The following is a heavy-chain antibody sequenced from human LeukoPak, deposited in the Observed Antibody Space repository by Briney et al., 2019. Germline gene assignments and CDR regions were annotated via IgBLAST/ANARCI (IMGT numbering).Heavy chain of an antibody. CDR3: LGPILNDWFDP. CDR1: GFTFSSYA. V-gene: IGHV3-64D*06. J-gene: IGHJ5*02. D-gene: IGHD2-8*01. CDR2: INSNGGST. Sequence: GGSLRLSCAASGFTFSSYAMHWVRQAPGKGLEYVSGINSNGGSTYYVDSVKGRFSISRDNSKNTLYLQMSSLRAEDTAVYYCLGPILNDWFDPWGQGTLVTVSS.